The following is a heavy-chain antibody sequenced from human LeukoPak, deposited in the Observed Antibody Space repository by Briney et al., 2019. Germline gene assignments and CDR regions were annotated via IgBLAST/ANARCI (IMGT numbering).Heavy chain of an antibody. J-gene: IGHJ6*02. CDR1: GYTFTSYG. CDR2: ISAHNGNT. CDR3: ARMVGTGTTSYGMDV. V-gene: IGHV1-18*01. D-gene: IGHD1-1*01. Sequence: ASVKVSCKASGYTFTSYGISWVRQAPGQGLEWMGWISAHNGNTNYAQKFQGRVTMTRNTSISTAYMELSSLRSEDTAVYYCARMVGTGTTSYGMDVWGQGTTVTVSS.